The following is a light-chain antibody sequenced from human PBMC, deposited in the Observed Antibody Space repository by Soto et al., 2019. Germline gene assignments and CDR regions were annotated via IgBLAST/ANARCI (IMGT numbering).Light chain of an antibody. Sequence: ERVMTQSPATLSVSPGERATLSCRASQSVSSNLAWYQQKPGQAPRLLIYGASNRATGIPARFSGSGSGTEFTLTISSLQSEDSAVYYCQQYNNWPFTFGQGTRLEIK. CDR1: QSVSSN. CDR3: QQYNNWPFT. CDR2: GAS. V-gene: IGKV3-15*01. J-gene: IGKJ5*01.